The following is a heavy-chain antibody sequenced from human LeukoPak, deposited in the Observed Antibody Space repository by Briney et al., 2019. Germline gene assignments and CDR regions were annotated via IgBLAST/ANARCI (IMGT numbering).Heavy chain of an antibody. J-gene: IGHJ4*02. V-gene: IGHV3-23*01. D-gene: IGHD4/OR15-4a*01. CDR3: ARRAGAYSHPYDY. CDR1: GFTFSSYD. CDR2: IRPSGDNT. Sequence: GGSLRLSCAASGFTFSSYDMTWVRQAPGRGLEWVSSIRPSGDNTYYGDSVKGRFTISRDNSKNTLYLQMNSLRVEDTAVYYCARRAGAYSHPYDYWGQGTLVTVSS.